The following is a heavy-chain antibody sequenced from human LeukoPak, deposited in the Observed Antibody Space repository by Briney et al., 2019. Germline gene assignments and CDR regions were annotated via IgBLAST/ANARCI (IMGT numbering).Heavy chain of an antibody. Sequence: GGSLRLSCTASGFTFSSYAMSWVRQAPGKGLEWVSAISGSGGSTYYADSVKGRFTISRDNSKNTLYLQMNSLRAEDTAVYYCAMPNYGDPWYFYFYMDVWGTGTTVTVSS. CDR1: GFTFSSYA. D-gene: IGHD4-17*01. CDR3: AMPNYGDPWYFYFYMDV. V-gene: IGHV3-23*01. CDR2: ISGSGGST. J-gene: IGHJ6*03.